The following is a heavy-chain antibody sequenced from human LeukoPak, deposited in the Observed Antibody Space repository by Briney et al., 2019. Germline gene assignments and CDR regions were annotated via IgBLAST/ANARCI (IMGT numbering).Heavy chain of an antibody. D-gene: IGHD3-3*01. CDR3: ARGSTIFGVVIGYYYYMDV. J-gene: IGHJ6*03. CDR2: IIPIFGTA. V-gene: IGHV1-69*13. CDR1: GGTFSSYA. Sequence: ASVKVSCKASGGTFSSYAISWVRQAPGQGLEWMGGIIPIFGTANYAQKFQGRVTITADESTSTAYMELSSLRSEDTAVYYCARGSTIFGVVIGYYYYMDVWGKGTTVTVSS.